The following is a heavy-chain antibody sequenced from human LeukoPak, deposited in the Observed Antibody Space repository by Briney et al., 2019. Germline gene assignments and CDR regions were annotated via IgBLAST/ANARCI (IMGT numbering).Heavy chain of an antibody. D-gene: IGHD2-2*01. V-gene: IGHV3-30*18. Sequence: QSGGSLRLSCAASGFTFSSYGMHWVRQAPGKGLEWVAVISYDGSNKYYADSVKGRFTISRDNSKNTLYLQMNSLRAEDTAVYYCAKDADIVVVPAAHIDYWGQGTLVTVSS. CDR2: ISYDGSNK. CDR3: AKDADIVVVPAAHIDY. J-gene: IGHJ4*02. CDR1: GFTFSSYG.